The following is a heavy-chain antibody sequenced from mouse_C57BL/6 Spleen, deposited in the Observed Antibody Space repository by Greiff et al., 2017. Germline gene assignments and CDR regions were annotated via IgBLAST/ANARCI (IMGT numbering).Heavy chain of an antibody. V-gene: IGHV5-16*01. J-gene: IGHJ2*01. Sequence: EVKLVESEGGLVQPGSSMKLSCTASGFTFSDYYMAWVRQVPEKGLEWVANINYDGSSTYYLDSLKSRFIISRDNAKNILYLQMSSLKSEDTATYYCARDGSSYAFDYWAQATTPT. CDR3: ARDGSSYAFDY. CDR1: GFTFSDYY. CDR2: INYDGSST. D-gene: IGHD1-1*01.